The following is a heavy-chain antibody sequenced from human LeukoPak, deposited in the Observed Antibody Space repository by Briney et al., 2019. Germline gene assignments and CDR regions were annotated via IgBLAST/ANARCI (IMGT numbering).Heavy chain of an antibody. CDR1: GFTFSTLA. V-gene: IGHV3-23*01. CDR3: AKDPEKEYSSGAGQAGY. CDR2: ISGSGGST. J-gene: IGHJ4*02. D-gene: IGHD3-22*01. Sequence: GGSLRLSCTASGFTFSTLAMSWVRQAPGKGLEWVSAISGSGGSTYYADSVKGRFTISRDNSKNTLYLQMNSLRAEDTAVYYCAKDPEKEYSSGAGQAGYWGQGTLVTVSS.